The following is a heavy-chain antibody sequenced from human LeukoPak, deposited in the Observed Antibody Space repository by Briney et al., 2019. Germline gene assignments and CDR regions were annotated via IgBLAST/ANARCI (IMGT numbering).Heavy chain of an antibody. CDR2: IYYSGST. D-gene: IGHD1-26*01. CDR3: ARSFSGSYYFEY. CDR1: GGSISSSSYY. V-gene: IGHV4-61*05. J-gene: IGHJ4*02. Sequence: KPSETLSLTCTVSGGSISSSSYYWGWIRQPPGKGLEWIGYIYYSGSTNYNPSLKSRVTISVDTSKNQFSLKLSSVTAADTAMYYCARSFSGSYYFEYWGQGTLVTVSS.